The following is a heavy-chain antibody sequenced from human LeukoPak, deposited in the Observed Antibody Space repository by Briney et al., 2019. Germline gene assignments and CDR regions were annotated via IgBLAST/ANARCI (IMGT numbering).Heavy chain of an antibody. CDR2: IYYSGST. CDR1: GGSISSYY. J-gene: IGHJ4*02. D-gene: IGHD3-9*01. CDR3: AAGDYDILTGYSHTLDY. V-gene: IGHV4-59*01. Sequence: SETLSLTCTVSGGSISSYYWSWIRQPPGKGLEWIGYIYYSGSTNYNPSLKSRVTISVDTSKNQFSLKLSSATAADTAVYYCAAGDYDILTGYSHTLDYWGQGTLVTVSS.